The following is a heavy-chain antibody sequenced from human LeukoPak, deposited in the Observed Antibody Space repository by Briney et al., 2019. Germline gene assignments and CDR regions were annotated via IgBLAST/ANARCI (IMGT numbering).Heavy chain of an antibody. V-gene: IGHV1-46*01. CDR3: ARDPSYSGYEQWVFDY. Sequence: ASVKVSCKASGYTFTSYYMHWVRQAPGQGLEWMGIINPSGGSTSYAQKFQGRVTMTRDTSTSTVYMELSSLRSEDTAVYYCARDPSYSGYEQWVFDYWGQGTLVTDSS. D-gene: IGHD5-12*01. CDR1: GYTFTSYY. J-gene: IGHJ4*02. CDR2: INPSGGST.